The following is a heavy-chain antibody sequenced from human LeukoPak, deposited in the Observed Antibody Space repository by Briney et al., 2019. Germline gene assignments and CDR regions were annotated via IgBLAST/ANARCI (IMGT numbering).Heavy chain of an antibody. Sequence: SETLSLTCTVSGGSFSSSSYYWGWLRQPPGKGLEWVGSIYYSGSTYYNPSLKSRVTISVDTSKNQFSLKLSSVTAADTAVYYCATADHETFSYYYYYYMDVWGKGTTVTVSS. J-gene: IGHJ6*03. CDR3: ATADHETFSYYYYYYMDV. CDR1: GGSFSSSSYY. V-gene: IGHV4-39*07. CDR2: IYYSGST. D-gene: IGHD3-16*01.